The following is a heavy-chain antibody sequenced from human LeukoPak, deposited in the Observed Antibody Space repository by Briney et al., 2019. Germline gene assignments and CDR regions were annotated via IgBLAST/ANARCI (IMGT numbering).Heavy chain of an antibody. CDR3: ARHGDYYSRSTTCFDY. V-gene: IGHV4-59*08. CDR2: IYYSGST. CDR1: GGSINSYY. Sequence: SETLSLTCTVSGGSINSYYWSWIRQPPGRGLECIGFIYYSGSTNYNPSLKSRVTISVDRSKSQFSLNLTSVTAADTAVYYCARHGDYYSRSTTCFDYWGQGTLVTVSS. D-gene: IGHD4-17*01. J-gene: IGHJ4*02.